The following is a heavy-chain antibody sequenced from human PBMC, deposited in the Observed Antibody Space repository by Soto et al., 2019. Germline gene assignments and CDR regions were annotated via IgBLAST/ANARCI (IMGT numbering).Heavy chain of an antibody. CDR2: ISGSGGST. CDR1: GFTFSSYA. V-gene: IGHV3-23*01. J-gene: IGHJ4*02. CDR3: AKDLKSGLRLAEVDY. D-gene: IGHD3-16*01. Sequence: TGGSLRLSCAASGFTFSSYAMSWVRQAPGKGLEWVSAISGSGGSTYYADSVKGRFTISRDNSKNTLYLQMNSLRAEDTAVYYCAKDLKSGLRLAEVDYWGQGTLVTVSS.